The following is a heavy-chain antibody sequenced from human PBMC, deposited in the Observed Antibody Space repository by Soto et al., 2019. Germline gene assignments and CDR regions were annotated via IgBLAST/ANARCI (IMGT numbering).Heavy chain of an antibody. CDR1: GFSFSNYG. D-gene: IGHD3-3*01. Sequence: EVQLLESGGGLVQPGGSLRLSCATSGFSFSNYGMNWVRQAPGKGLEWVSGITKTGRSTFIADSVRGRSTISRDNLKNIMYLQMNSLRVDDTALYYCTKDAEAYDFAFDKWGQGTMVTVTS. J-gene: IGHJ3*02. V-gene: IGHV3-23*01. CDR2: ITKTGRST. CDR3: TKDAEAYDFAFDK.